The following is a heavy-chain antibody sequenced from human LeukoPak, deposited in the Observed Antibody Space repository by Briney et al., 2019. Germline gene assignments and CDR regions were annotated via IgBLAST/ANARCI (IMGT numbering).Heavy chain of an antibody. CDR2: TYYRSKWYN. CDR1: GDSVSSNSAA. V-gene: IGHV6-1*01. CDR3: AREAAAAGKPLDY. J-gene: IGHJ4*02. D-gene: IGHD6-13*01. Sequence: SQTLSLTCAISGDSVSSNSAAWNWLRQSPSRGLEWLGRTYYRSKWYNDYAVSVKSRITINPDTSKNQFSLQLNSVTPEDTAVYYCAREAAAAGKPLDYWGQGTLVTVSS.